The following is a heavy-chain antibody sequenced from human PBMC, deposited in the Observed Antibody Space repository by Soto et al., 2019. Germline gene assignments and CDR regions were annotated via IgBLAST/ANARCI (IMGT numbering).Heavy chain of an antibody. CDR2: IDPSDSYT. V-gene: IGHV5-10-1*01. CDR1: GYSFTSYW. Sequence: RGESLKISCKGSGYSFTSYWISWVRQMPGKGLEWMGRIDPSDSYTNYSPSFQGHVTISADKSISTAYLQWSSLKASDTAMYYCARPGTTLSDYYGMDVWGQGTTVTVSS. CDR3: ARPGTTLSDYYGMDV. J-gene: IGHJ6*02. D-gene: IGHD1-7*01.